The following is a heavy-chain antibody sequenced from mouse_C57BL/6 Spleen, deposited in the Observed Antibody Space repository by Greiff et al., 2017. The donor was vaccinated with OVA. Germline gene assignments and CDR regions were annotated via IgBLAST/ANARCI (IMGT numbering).Heavy chain of an antibody. D-gene: IGHD1-1*01. J-gene: IGHJ4*01. CDR1: GFTFSSYA. V-gene: IGHV5-9-1*02. CDR2: ISSGGDYI. Sequence: EVMLVESGAGLVKPGGSLKLSCAASGFTFSSYAMSWVRQTPEKRLEWVAYISSGGDYIYYADTVKGRFTISRDNARNTLYLQMSSLKSEDTAMYYCTRDRNYYGSDYAMDYWGQGTSVTVSS. CDR3: TRDRNYYGSDYAMDY.